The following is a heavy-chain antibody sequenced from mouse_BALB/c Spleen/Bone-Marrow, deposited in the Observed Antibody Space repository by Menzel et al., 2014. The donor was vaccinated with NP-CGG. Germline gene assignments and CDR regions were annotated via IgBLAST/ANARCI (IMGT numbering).Heavy chain of an antibody. CDR1: GFTFSSFG. CDR2: ISSGSSTI. D-gene: IGHD4-1*01. Sequence: EVKLMESGGGLVQPGGSRKLSCAASGFTFSSFGMHWVRQAPEKGLEWVAYISSGSSTIFYADTVKGRFTVSRDNPKNPLFLQMTSQRTEDTAMYFCTRGGNWDDFDSWGQGTTLTVSS. CDR3: TRGGNWDDFDS. V-gene: IGHV5-17*02. J-gene: IGHJ2*01.